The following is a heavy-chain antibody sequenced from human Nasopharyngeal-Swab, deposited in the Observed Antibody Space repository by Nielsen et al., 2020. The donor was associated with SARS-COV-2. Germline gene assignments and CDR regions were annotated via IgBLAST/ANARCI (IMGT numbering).Heavy chain of an antibody. J-gene: IGHJ3*02. CDR1: GGSFSGYS. Sequence: SETLSLTCAVYGGSFSGYSWSWIRQPPGKGLEWIGEINHSGSNKYNPSLKSRITISVDTSKNQFPLKLSSVTAADTALYYCARRPSQNRRAFDIWGQGTMVTVSS. CDR2: INHSGSN. D-gene: IGHD2/OR15-2a*01. V-gene: IGHV4-34*01. CDR3: ARRPSQNRRAFDI.